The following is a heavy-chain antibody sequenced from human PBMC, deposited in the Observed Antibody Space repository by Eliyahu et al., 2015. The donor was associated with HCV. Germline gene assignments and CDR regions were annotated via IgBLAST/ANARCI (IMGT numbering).Heavy chain of an antibody. D-gene: IGHD6-19*01. CDR1: GFTFDDYT. CDR2: ISWDGGST. V-gene: IGHV3-43*01. J-gene: IGHJ6*02. CDR3: AKGFLIGSGWPPSSGYYYYGMDV. Sequence: EVQLVESGGVVVQPGGSLRLSCXASGFTFDDYTXXWFRQAPGKGLEWVSLISWDGGSTYYADSVKGRFTISRDNSKNSLYLQMNSLRTEDTALYYCAKGFLIGSGWPPSSGYYYYGMDVWGQGTTVTVSS.